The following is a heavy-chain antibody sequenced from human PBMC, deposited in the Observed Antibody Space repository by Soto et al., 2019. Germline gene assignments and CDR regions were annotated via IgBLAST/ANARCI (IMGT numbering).Heavy chain of an antibody. CDR3: APRTSALDY. D-gene: IGHD1-1*01. V-gene: IGHV1-18*01. CDR2: ITTDKGKT. J-gene: IGHJ4*02. CDR1: GYTFTSFG. Sequence: ASVKVSCKTSGYTFTSFGISWVRQAPGQGLEWMGWITTDKGKTNYAQKFQGRVTMTTDKSTSTAYMELRSLRSDDTAVYYCAPRTSALDYWGQGILVTSPQ.